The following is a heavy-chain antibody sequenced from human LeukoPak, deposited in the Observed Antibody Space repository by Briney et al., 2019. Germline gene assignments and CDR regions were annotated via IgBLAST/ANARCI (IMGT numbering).Heavy chain of an antibody. J-gene: IGHJ4*02. D-gene: IGHD4-17*01. Sequence: SETLSLTCTVSGGSISSYYWSWIRLPPGKGLEWIGYIYYSGSTYYNPSLKSRLTMSVDTSKIQFSLKLSSVTAADTAVYYCARFTVTTGSFGYWGQGTLVTVSS. V-gene: IGHV4-59*08. CDR3: ARFTVTTGSFGY. CDR2: IYYSGST. CDR1: GGSISSYY.